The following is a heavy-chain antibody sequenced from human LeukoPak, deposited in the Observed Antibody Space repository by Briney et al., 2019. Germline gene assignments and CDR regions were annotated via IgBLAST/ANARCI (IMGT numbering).Heavy chain of an antibody. CDR1: GGTFNNYA. J-gene: IGHJ4*02. CDR2: IIPIFGTA. V-gene: IGHV1-69*06. Sequence: ASVKVSCKASGGTFNNYAISWVRQAPGQGLEWMGGIIPIFGTANYAQKFQGRVTITADKSTSTAYMELSSLRSEDTAVYYCARDLREGRYGGFDYWGQGTLVTVSS. D-gene: IGHD1-26*01. CDR3: ARDLREGRYGGFDY.